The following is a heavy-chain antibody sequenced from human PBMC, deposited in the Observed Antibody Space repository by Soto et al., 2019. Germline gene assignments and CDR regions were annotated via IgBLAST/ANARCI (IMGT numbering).Heavy chain of an antibody. Sequence: QVQLVQSGAEVKKPGSSVKVSCKASGGTFSSYAISWVRQAPGQGLEWMGGIIPIFGTANYAQKLQGRVTITADESTSTAYMELSSLRSEDTAVYYCASVVVVPADMRNDWYFDLWGRGTLVTVSS. D-gene: IGHD2-2*01. CDR2: IIPIFGTA. CDR3: ASVVVVPADMRNDWYFDL. V-gene: IGHV1-69*01. J-gene: IGHJ2*01. CDR1: GGTFSSYA.